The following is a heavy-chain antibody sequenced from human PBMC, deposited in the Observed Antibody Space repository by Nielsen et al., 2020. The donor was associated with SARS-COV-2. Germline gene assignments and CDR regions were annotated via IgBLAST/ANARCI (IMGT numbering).Heavy chain of an antibody. CDR2: ISGRGGLT. CDR3: AKAAKADRVYYYFGLDV. CDR1: GFMFSQYA. D-gene: IGHD2-15*01. Sequence: GESLKISCSTSGFMFSQYALAWVRQAPGKGLEWVSAISGRGGLTYCADSVKGRFVISRDISQNTVYLQMDSLRAEDTAVYYCAKAAKADRVYYYFGLDVWGQGTTVTVSS. J-gene: IGHJ6*02. V-gene: IGHV3-23*01.